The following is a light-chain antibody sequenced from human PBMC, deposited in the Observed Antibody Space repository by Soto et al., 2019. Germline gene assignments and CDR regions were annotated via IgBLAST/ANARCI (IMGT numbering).Light chain of an antibody. CDR3: FSFTNTSTHV. Sequence: QSLLTQPASLSGSPGQSITISCTGTSSDIGAYDYVSWFQQHPGKAPKLMISEVNNRPSGVSNRFSGSKSGNTAYLTISGLQVEDEAEYFCFSFTNTSTHVFGNGTKVTVL. CDR2: EVN. J-gene: IGLJ1*01. V-gene: IGLV2-14*01. CDR1: SSDIGAYDY.